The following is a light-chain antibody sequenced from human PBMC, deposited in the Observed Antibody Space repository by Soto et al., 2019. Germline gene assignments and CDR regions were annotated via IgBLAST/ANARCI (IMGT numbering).Light chain of an antibody. Sequence: DIHMTQSPSTLSASVGDRVTITCRASQSISIWLAWYQQKPGKAPNLLIYKTSSLEPGVPSRFSGSGSGTECTLTIGSLQPDDFATYYCQHWKDYSWTFGQGTKVEVK. CDR3: QHWKDYSWT. J-gene: IGKJ1*01. CDR2: KTS. V-gene: IGKV1-5*03. CDR1: QSISIW.